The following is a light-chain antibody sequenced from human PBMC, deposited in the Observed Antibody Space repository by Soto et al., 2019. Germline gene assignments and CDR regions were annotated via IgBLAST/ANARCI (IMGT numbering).Light chain of an antibody. CDR3: QHYGNSLWT. CDR2: RTS. CDR1: ESVSSSF. V-gene: IGKV3-20*01. Sequence: EVVLTQSPGTLSLSPGERATLSCWASESVSSSFLTWYQQKPGQAPRLLIYRTSNRVTGIPDRFSGSGSGTDFTLTISRLEPEDFAVYFCQHYGNSLWTFGQGTKVEIK. J-gene: IGKJ1*01.